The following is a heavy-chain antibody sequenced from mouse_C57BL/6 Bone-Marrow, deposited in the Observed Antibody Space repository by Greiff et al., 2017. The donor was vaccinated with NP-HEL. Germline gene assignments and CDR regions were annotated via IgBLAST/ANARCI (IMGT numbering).Heavy chain of an antibody. V-gene: IGHV14-4*01. J-gene: IGHJ2*01. Sequence: VQLQQSGAELVRPGASVKLSCTASGFNIKDDYMHWVKQRPEQGLEWIGWIDPENGDTEYASKFQGKATITADTSSNTAYLQLSSLTSEDTAVYYCTTGDYEVWGKGTTLTVSS. CDR1: GFNIKDDY. D-gene: IGHD2-4*01. CDR2: IDPENGDT. CDR3: TTGDYEV.